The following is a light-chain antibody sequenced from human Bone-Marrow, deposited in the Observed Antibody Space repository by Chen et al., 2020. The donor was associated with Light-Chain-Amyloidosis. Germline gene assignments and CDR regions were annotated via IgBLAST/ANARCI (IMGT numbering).Light chain of an antibody. V-gene: IGLV2-23*01. CDR2: EGS. CDR3: CSYAGSSTYV. Sequence: QSALTQPASVSGSPGQSITISCTGTSSDVGSYNLVSWYQQHPGKAPKLIIYEGSKRPSGVSNRFSGSKSGNTASLTISGLQDEDEADYYCCSYAGSSTYVFGTGTKVTVL. CDR1: SSDVGSYNL. J-gene: IGLJ1*01.